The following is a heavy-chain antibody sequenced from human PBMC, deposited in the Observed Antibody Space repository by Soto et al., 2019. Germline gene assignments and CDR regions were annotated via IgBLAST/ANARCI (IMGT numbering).Heavy chain of an antibody. CDR2: ISTTSSYI. Sequence: EVQLVESGGGLVKRGGSLRLSCEASGFTVRSYSMNWVRQAPGKGLEWVSSISTTSSYIYYGDSVKGRFTISRDNAKNSLFLQMNSLRAEDTAIYYCAREGADYGDYKRAFDIWGQGTTVTVSS. CDR3: AREGADYGDYKRAFDI. J-gene: IGHJ3*02. D-gene: IGHD4-17*01. V-gene: IGHV3-21*01. CDR1: GFTVRSYS.